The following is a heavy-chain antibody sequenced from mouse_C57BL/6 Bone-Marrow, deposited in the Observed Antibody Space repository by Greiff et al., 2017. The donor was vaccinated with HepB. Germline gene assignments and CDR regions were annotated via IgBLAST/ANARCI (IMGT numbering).Heavy chain of an antibody. CDR1: GYTFTSYG. D-gene: IGHD3-2*02. CDR2: IYPRSGNT. Sequence: QVHVKQSGAELARPGASVKLSCKASGYTFTSYGISWVKQRTGQGLEWIGEIYPRSGNTYYNEKFKGKATLTADKSSSTAYMELRSLTSEDSAVYFCASAQATLFAYWGQGTLVTVSA. V-gene: IGHV1-81*01. J-gene: IGHJ3*01. CDR3: ASAQATLFAY.